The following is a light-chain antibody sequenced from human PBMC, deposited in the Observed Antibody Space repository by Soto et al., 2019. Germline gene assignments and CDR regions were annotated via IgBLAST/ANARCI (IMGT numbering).Light chain of an antibody. V-gene: IGKV1-33*01. Sequence: DIQMTQSPSSLSASVGDRVTITCQASHDITSYLNWYQHKPGKAPKLLIYDAFILEAGFPSRFRRSGSGTDFTFTISSLQPEDVATYYCQKCDYLPIFGPGTTVDFK. CDR3: QKCDYLPI. CDR2: DAF. J-gene: IGKJ3*01. CDR1: HDITSY.